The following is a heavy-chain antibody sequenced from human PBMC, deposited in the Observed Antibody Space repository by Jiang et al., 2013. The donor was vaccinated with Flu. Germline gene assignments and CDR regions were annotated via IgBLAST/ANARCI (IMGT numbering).Heavy chain of an antibody. J-gene: IGHJ6*02. V-gene: IGHV5-51*01. Sequence: CKGSGYSFTSYWIGWVRQMPGKGLEWMGIIYPGDSDTRYSPSFQGQVTISADKSISTAYLQWSSLKASDTAMYYCASTGTVTTYYYYYGMDVWGQGTTVTVSS. D-gene: IGHD4-17*01. CDR1: GYSFTSYW. CDR3: ASTGTVTTYYYYYGMDV. CDR2: IYPGDSDT.